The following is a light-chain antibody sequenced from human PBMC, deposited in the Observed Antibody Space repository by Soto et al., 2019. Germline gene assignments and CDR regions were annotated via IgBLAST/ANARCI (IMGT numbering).Light chain of an antibody. V-gene: IGKV3-20*01. J-gene: IGKJ1*01. CDR2: GAS. CDR3: QQYGSSPTT. CDR1: QSVSSSN. Sequence: EIVLTQSPGTLSLSPGERATLSCRASQSVSSSNLVWYQQKPGQAPRLLIYGASSRATGIPDRFSGSGSGTDFTLTISRLEPEDFAVYYCQQYGSSPTTFGQGTKVEIK.